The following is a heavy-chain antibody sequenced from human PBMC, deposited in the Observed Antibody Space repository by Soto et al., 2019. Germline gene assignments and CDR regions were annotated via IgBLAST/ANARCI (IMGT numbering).Heavy chain of an antibody. CDR2: TSKSGSTT. CDR3: AREVSGRYSTFDY. V-gene: IGHV3-11*01. CDR1: GFALSDYY. Sequence: GGSLRLSCAASGFALSDYYMSWIRQAPGEGLEWITYTSKSGSTTYYVDSVKGRFTISRDNARNSLDLQMNSLRSDDTAVYYCAREVSGRYSTFDYWGQGILVTVSS. D-gene: IGHD1-26*01. J-gene: IGHJ4*02.